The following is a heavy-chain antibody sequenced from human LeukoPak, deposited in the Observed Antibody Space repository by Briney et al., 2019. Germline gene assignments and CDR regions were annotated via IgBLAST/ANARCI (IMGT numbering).Heavy chain of an antibody. D-gene: IGHD6-19*01. Sequence: SETLSLTCSVSGGSISSYYWSWIRQPPGKGLEWIGYIYSSGSTNYNSSPKGRVTISVDTSKNQFSLKLSSVTAADTAVYYCARSGGYSSPQNYWGQGTLVTVSS. CDR2: IYSSGST. V-gene: IGHV4-59*01. CDR3: ARSGGYSSPQNY. J-gene: IGHJ4*02. CDR1: GGSISSYY.